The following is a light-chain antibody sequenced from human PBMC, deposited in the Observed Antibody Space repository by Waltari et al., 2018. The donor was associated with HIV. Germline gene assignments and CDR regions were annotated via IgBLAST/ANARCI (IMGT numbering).Light chain of an antibody. CDR2: AAS. Sequence: DIQMTQSPSSLSASVGDRVTIACRACQDIDKYLVWFQQKPGKAPKSLFYAASSLQSGVPSTFSASGSGTDFTLTISSLQPEDFSTYYCQEYKSYPITFGQGTRLEIK. CDR1: QDIDKY. CDR3: QEYKSYPIT. V-gene: IGKV1-16*01. J-gene: IGKJ5*01.